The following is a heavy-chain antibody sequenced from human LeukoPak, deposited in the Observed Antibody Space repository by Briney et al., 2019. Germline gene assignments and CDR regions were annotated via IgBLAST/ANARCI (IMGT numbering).Heavy chain of an antibody. J-gene: IGHJ3*02. CDR2: ISVYNGNT. CDR3: ARSGGTYLPDAFDI. D-gene: IGHD1-26*01. CDR1: GYTFTSSG. V-gene: IGHV1-18*01. Sequence: ASVKASCKASGYTFTSSGISWVRQAPGQGLEWMGWISVYNGNTKYAQKVQGRVTMTTDTSTTTAYMELRSLRSDDTAVYYCARSGGTYLPDAFDIWGQGTMVTVSS.